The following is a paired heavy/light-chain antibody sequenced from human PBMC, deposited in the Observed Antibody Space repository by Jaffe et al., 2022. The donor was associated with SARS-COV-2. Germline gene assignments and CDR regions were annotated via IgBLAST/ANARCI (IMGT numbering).Heavy chain of an antibody. CDR3: ARGLNFDC. CDR1: GFTFSTYS. V-gene: IGHV3-48*01. J-gene: IGHJ4*02. CDR2: ISSSSGTI. Sequence: EVQLVESGGGLVQPGGSLRLSCAASGFTFSTYSMNWVRQAPGKGLEWVSYISSSSGTIYYADSVKGRFTISRGNAKNSLYLQMNSLRAEDTAVYYCARGLNFDCWGQGTLVTVSS.
Light chain of an antibody. CDR2: AAS. CDR1: QGISNY. Sequence: DIQMTQSPSSLSASVGDRVTITCRASQGISNYLAWFQQKPGKAPKSLIYAASSLQSGVPSKFSGSGSGTDFTLTISSLQPEDFASYYCQQYNSHPYTFGQGTKLEIK. J-gene: IGKJ2*01. CDR3: QQYNSHPYT. V-gene: IGKV1-16*02.